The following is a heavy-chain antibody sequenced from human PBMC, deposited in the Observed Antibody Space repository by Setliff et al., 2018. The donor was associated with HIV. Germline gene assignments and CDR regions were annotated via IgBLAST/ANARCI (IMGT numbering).Heavy chain of an antibody. CDR2: ISTSGST. CDR3: ASERWLQNGDAFDV. CDR1: GGSISSGSYY. J-gene: IGHJ3*01. Sequence: KPSETLSLTCTVSGGSISSGSYYWSWIRQPAGKRLEWIGRISTSGSTNYNPSLKSRVTLSVDTSKNQFSLKLSSVIAADTALYYCASERWLQNGDAFDVWGQGTMVTVSS. D-gene: IGHD5-12*01. V-gene: IGHV4-61*02.